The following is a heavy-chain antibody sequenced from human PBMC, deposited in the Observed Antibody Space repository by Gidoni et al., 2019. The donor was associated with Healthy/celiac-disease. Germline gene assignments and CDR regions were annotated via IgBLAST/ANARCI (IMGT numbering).Heavy chain of an antibody. CDR1: GYTFTGYY. CDR2: INPNSGGT. V-gene: IGHV1-2*06. D-gene: IGHD5-18*01. Sequence: QVQLVQSGAEMKKPGASVKVSCKASGYTFTGYYMHWVRQAPGQGLEWMGRINPNSGGTNYAQKFQGRVTMTRDTSISTAYMELSRLRSDDTAVYYCARGVGDTAMVTSFDYWGQGTLVTVSS. CDR3: ARGVGDTAMVTSFDY. J-gene: IGHJ4*02.